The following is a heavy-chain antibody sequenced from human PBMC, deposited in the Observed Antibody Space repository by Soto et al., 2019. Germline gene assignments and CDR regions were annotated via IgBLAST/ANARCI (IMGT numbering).Heavy chain of an antibody. V-gene: IGHV1-3*01. CDR1: GYTFTKYT. CDR2: INAGNGNT. D-gene: IGHD3-3*01. CDR3: ARDATPHFDFWKKWNWFDL. Sequence: GASVKVSCKTSGYTFTKYTIHWVRQAPGQRLEWMGWINAGNGNTEYSQKFQGRVTITRDTSASTAYMELSSLRSEDSGVYYCARDATPHFDFWKKWNWFDLWGQGTLVTVSS. J-gene: IGHJ5*02.